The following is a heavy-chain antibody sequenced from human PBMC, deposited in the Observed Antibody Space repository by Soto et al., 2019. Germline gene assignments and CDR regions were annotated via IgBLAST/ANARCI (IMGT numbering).Heavy chain of an antibody. Sequence: PSETLSLTCTVSGGSISSYYWSWIRQPPGKGLEWIGYIYYSGSTNYNPSLKSRVTISVDTSKNQFSLKLSSVTAADTAVYYCASTAAVSDAFDIWGQGTMVTVSS. D-gene: IGHD2-2*01. J-gene: IGHJ3*02. CDR3: ASTAAVSDAFDI. V-gene: IGHV4-59*08. CDR2: IYYSGST. CDR1: GGSISSYY.